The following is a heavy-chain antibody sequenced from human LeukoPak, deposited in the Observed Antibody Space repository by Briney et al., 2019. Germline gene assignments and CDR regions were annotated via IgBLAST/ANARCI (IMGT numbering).Heavy chain of an antibody. CDR1: GFTFSNYG. CDR3: AKDRETTASGTFDY. J-gene: IGHJ4*02. Sequence: PGRSLRLSCAASGFTFSNYGMHYVRQAPGKGLEWVAVISDDGSKKYYADSVNGRSTISRDTSNNTLYLHMNSLRPEDTAVYYCAKDRETTASGTFDYWGQGSLVTVSS. V-gene: IGHV3-30*18. D-gene: IGHD6-13*01. CDR2: ISDDGSKK.